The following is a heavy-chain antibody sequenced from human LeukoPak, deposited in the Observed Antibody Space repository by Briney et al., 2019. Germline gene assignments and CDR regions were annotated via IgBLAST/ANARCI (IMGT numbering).Heavy chain of an antibody. CDR3: ARNSGSDY. CDR1: RDTFTRCA. V-gene: IGHV1-69*01. J-gene: IGHJ4*02. Sequence: SVKVSCKASRDTFTRCAFSWVRQAPGQGLEWMGGIIPIDGTANFGQKFQGRVTITADESTSTAYMELSSLRSEDTAVYYCARNSGSDYWGQGTLVTVSS. D-gene: IGHD1-26*01. CDR2: IIPIDGTA.